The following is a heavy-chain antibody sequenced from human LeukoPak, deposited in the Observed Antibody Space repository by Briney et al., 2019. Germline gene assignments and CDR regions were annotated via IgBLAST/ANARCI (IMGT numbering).Heavy chain of an antibody. CDR2: IIPILGIA. J-gene: IGHJ4*02. CDR1: GGTFSSYA. V-gene: IGHV1-69*04. CDR3: ARGDYYDSSGYPD. Sequence: ASVKVSCKASGGTFSSYAISWVRQAPGQGLEWMGRIIPILGIANYAQKFQGRVTITADKSTSTAYMELSRLRSDDTAVYYCARGDYYDSSGYPDWGQGTLVTVSS. D-gene: IGHD3-22*01.